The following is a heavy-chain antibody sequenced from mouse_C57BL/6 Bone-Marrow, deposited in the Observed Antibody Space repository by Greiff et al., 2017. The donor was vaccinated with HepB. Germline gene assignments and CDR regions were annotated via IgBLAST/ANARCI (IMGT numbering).Heavy chain of an antibody. CDR3: ARDRLTGKGWYFEV. Sequence: DVQLQEPEGGLVQPGSSMKLSCTASGFTFSDYYMAWVRQVPEKGLEWVANINYDGSSTYYLDSLKSRFIISRDNAKNILYLQMSSLKSEDTATYYCARDRLTGKGWYFEVWGTGTTVT. CDR1: GFTFSDYY. V-gene: IGHV5-16*01. J-gene: IGHJ1*03. D-gene: IGHD4-1*01. CDR2: INYDGSST.